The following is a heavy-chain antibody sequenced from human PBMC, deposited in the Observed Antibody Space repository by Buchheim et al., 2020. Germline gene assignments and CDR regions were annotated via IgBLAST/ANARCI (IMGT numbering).Heavy chain of an antibody. CDR1: GFTFSSYG. D-gene: IGHD6-19*01. CDR3: ARGKAVAGKAYYYYYYMDV. V-gene: IGHV3-33*08. J-gene: IGHJ6*03. Sequence: QVQLVESGGGVVQPGRSLRLSCAASGFTFSSYGMHWVRQAPGKGLEWVAVIWYDGSNKYYADSVKGRFTIPRDNSKNTLYLQMNSLRAEDTAVYYCARGKAVAGKAYYYYYYMDVWGKGTT. CDR2: IWYDGSNK.